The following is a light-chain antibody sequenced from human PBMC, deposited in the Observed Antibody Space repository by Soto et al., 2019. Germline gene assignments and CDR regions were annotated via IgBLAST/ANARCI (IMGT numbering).Light chain of an antibody. J-gene: IGKJ1*01. CDR1: QGISTY. Sequence: IEMTQSPSSLSASVGDRVTITCRASQGISTYLNWYLQKTGKAPKLLIYAASSLQSGVPSRFSCSGSETEVTLNISSLQPEEGATYSCQQSYSATWTFGPATKV. CDR3: QQSYSATWT. V-gene: IGKV1-39*01. CDR2: AAS.